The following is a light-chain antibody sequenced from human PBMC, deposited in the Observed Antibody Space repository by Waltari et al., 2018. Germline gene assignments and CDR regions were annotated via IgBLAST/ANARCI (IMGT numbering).Light chain of an antibody. J-gene: IGKJ1*01. Sequence: DIQMTQSPSSLSVSVGDRVTITCRASQGIRNSVDWFQQKPGKAPKSLIYDASTLHSGVPSRCSGSGSGTDFTLTISSLQPEDFATYYCLKYNSYPRTFGQGTKVEIK. CDR1: QGIRNS. CDR3: LKYNSYPRT. V-gene: IGKV1-16*01. CDR2: DAS.